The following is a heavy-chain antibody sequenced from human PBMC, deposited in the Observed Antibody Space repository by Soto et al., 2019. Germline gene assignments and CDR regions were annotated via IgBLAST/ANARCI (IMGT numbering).Heavy chain of an antibody. CDR1: GGSISSSSYY. V-gene: IGHV4-39*02. CDR2: IYYSGST. Sequence: PSETLSLTCTVSGGSISSSSYYWGWIRQPPGKGLEWIGSIYYSGSTYYNPSLRSRVTISVDTSKNQFSLKLSSVTAADTAVYYCARDGDGYNNWGQGTLVTVSS. D-gene: IGHD5-12*01. J-gene: IGHJ4*02. CDR3: ARDGDGYNN.